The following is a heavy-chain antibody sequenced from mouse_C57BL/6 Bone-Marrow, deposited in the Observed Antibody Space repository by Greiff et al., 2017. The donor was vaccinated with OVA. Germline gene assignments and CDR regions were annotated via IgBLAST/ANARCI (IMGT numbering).Heavy chain of an antibody. CDR3: ASQTNRWFAY. CDR2: IDPSDSYT. CDR1: GYTFTSYW. D-gene: IGHD2-14*01. Sequence: QVQLQQPGAELVRPGTSVKLSCKASGYTFTSYWMPWVKQRPGQGLEWIGVIDPSDSYTNYHQKFKGQATLTVDTSSSTAYLQLSSLTSEDSAVYYCASQTNRWFAYWGQGTLVTVSA. J-gene: IGHJ3*01. V-gene: IGHV1-59*01.